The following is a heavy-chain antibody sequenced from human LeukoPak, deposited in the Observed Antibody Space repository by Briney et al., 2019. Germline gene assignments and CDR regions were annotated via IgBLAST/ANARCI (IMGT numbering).Heavy chain of an antibody. Sequence: GGSLRLSCVASGFTFSSYWMHWVRQDPRKGLVWVSRINGDGRNINYADSVRGRFTISRDNSKNTLYLQMNSLRAEDTAVYYCAKDGDRGLRYCFHWGQGTLVTVSS. V-gene: IGHV3-74*01. CDR3: AKDGDRGLRYCFH. D-gene: IGHD2-15*01. CDR1: GFTFSSYW. CDR2: INGDGRNI. J-gene: IGHJ4*02.